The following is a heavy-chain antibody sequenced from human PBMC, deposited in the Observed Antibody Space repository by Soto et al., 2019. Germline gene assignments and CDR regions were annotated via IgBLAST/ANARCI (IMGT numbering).Heavy chain of an antibody. V-gene: IGHV1-69*01. D-gene: IGHD6-19*01. Sequence: QVQLVQSGAEVKKPGSSVKVSCKASGGTFSSYAISWVRQAPGHGLEWMGGIIPIFGTANYAQKFQGRVTITADESTSTADMELSSLRSEDPAVYYCARSGGPVALFAYWGQGTLVTVSS. J-gene: IGHJ4*02. CDR3: ARSGGPVALFAY. CDR1: GGTFSSYA. CDR2: IIPIFGTA.